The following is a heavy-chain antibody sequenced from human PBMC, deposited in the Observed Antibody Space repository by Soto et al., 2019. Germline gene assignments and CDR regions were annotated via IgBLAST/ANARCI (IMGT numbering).Heavy chain of an antibody. D-gene: IGHD3-10*01. CDR2: TSYDGGKN. CDR3: ARVESSGASKYFIDY. Sequence: QVQLVESGGGVVQPGRSLRLSCAASGFTFQNYSMHWVRQAPGKGLEWVAVTSYDGGKNFYADSVKGRFTISRDNSKNTLYLQMSSLRAEDTATYFCARVESSGASKYFIDYWGQGILVSVSS. V-gene: IGHV3-30*03. CDR1: GFTFQNYS. J-gene: IGHJ4*02.